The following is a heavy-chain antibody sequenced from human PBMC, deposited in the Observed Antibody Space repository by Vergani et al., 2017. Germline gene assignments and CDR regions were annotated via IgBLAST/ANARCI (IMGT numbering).Heavy chain of an antibody. D-gene: IGHD2-2*01. V-gene: IGHV1-69*17. CDR1: GGTFSSYA. CDR2: IIPIFGIA. Sequence: QVQLVQSGAEVKKPGSSVKVSCKASGGTFSSYAISWVRQAPGQGLEWMGGIIPIFGIANYAQKFQGRVTITADKSTSTAYMELSSLRSEDTAVYYCARYRYQLHPYYYYGMDVWGQGTTVTVSS. CDR3: ARYRYQLHPYYYYGMDV. J-gene: IGHJ6*02.